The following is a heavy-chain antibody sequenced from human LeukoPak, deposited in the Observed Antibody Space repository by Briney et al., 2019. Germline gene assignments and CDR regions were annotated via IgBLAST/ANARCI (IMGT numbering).Heavy chain of an antibody. Sequence: ASVKVSCKASGGTFSSYAISWVRQAPGQGLEWMGGIIPIFGTANYAQKFQGRVTITADESTSTAYMELSSLRSEDTAVYYCARAYYYDSSGYGLFDYWGQGTLVTVSS. D-gene: IGHD3-22*01. V-gene: IGHV1-69*13. J-gene: IGHJ4*02. CDR2: IIPIFGTA. CDR1: GGTFSSYA. CDR3: ARAYYYDSSGYGLFDY.